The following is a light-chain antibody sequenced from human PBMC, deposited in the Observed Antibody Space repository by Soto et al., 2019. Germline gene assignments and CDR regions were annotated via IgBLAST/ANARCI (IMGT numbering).Light chain of an antibody. CDR1: QSVSSY. V-gene: IGKV3-20*01. CDR3: QQYGHSLWT. J-gene: IGKJ1*01. CDR2: GAS. Sequence: EIVMTQSPATLSVSPGERSTLSCRASQSVSSYLAWYQQKPGQAPRLLIYGASSRATGIPDRFSGSGSGTDFTLTISRLEPEDYAVYYCQQYGHSLWTFGQGTKGDIK.